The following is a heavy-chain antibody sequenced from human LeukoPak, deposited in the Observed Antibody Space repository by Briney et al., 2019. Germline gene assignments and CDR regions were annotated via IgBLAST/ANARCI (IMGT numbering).Heavy chain of an antibody. V-gene: IGHV3-53*01. CDR2: IYSGGST. J-gene: IGHJ4*02. CDR3: AREGLWFGESGEGGFDY. D-gene: IGHD3-10*01. Sequence: SGGSLRLSCAASGFTVSSNYMSWVRQAPGKGLEWVSVIYSGGSTYYAGSVKGRFTISRDNSKNTLYLQMNSLRAEDTAVYYCAREGLWFGESGEGGFDYWGQGTLVTVSS. CDR1: GFTVSSNY.